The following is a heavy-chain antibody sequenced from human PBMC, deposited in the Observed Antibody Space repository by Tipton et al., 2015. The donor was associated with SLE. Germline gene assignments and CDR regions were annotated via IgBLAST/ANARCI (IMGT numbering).Heavy chain of an antibody. CDR1: GFAFSSHW. V-gene: IGHV3-74*01. CDR3: ARESVGGNPDY. J-gene: IGHJ4*02. D-gene: IGHD4-23*01. CDR2: INGDGDSM. Sequence: GSLRLSCAASGFAFSSHWMHWVRQAPGKGLVWVSHINGDGDSMRYADSVKGRFIISRDNAKNTLYLQMNSLRAEDTAVYYCARESVGGNPDYWGQGTLVTVSS.